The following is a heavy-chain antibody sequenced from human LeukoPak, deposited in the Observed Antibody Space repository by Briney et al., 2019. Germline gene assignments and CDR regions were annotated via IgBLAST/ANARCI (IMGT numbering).Heavy chain of an antibody. D-gene: IGHD3-22*01. CDR2: FDPDDGES. V-gene: IGHV1-24*01. J-gene: IGHJ4*02. Sequence: ASVRVSCTVSGYILTELSMHGVRQAPGKGREWMGGFDPDDGESIYAQKFQGRVTMTEATSTDTAYMELSSLRSEDTAVYYCATSAHYYDSSGVPDYWGQGTLVTVSS. CDR1: GYILTELS. CDR3: ATSAHYYDSSGVPDY.